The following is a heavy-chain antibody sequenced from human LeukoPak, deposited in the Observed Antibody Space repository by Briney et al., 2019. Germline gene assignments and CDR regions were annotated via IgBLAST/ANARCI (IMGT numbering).Heavy chain of an antibody. CDR3: ARVSGRLERQSDLAF. Sequence: GGSLRLSCAASGFTFSSYSMNWVRQAPGKGLEWVSSIDPSSYYIYYGDSVKGRSAISRDNAKNSLYLQINSLRAEDKAVYYCARVSGRLERQSDLAFWGQGTLVTDSS. D-gene: IGHD1-1*01. CDR1: GFTFSSYS. V-gene: IGHV3-21*01. J-gene: IGHJ4*02. CDR2: IDPSSYYI.